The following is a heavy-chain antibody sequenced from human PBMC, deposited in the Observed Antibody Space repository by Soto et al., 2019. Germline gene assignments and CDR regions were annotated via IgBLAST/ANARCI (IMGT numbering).Heavy chain of an antibody. V-gene: IGHV3-33*01. CDR1: GFTFSSYG. J-gene: IGHJ4*02. CDR3: ARAGGDYGDYTYYFDY. Sequence: QVQLVESGGGVVQPGRSLRLSCAASGFTFSSYGMHWVRQAPGKGLKWVAVIWYDGSNKYYADSVKGRFTISRDNSKNTLYLQMNSLRAEDTAVYYCARAGGDYGDYTYYFDYWGQGTLVTVSS. CDR2: IWYDGSNK. D-gene: IGHD4-17*01.